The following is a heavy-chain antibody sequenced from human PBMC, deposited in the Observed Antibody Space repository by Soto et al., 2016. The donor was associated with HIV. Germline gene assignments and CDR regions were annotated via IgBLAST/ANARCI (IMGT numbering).Heavy chain of an antibody. CDR3: ARRRERSGFGDLVGITPYYYGMDV. CDR1: GGSFSGYY. Sequence: QVQLQQWGAGLLKPSETLSLTCAVYGGSFSGYYWSWIRQPPGKGLEWIGEINHRGSTNYNPSLKSRVTISVDTSKNQFXLKLSSVTAADTAVYYCARRRERSGFGDLVGITPYYYGMDVWGLRATVTVSS. V-gene: IGHV4-34*01. D-gene: IGHD3-10*01. J-gene: IGHJ6*02. CDR2: INHRGST.